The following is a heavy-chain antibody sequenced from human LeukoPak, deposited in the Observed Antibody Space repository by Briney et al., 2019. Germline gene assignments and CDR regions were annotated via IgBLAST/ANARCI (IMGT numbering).Heavy chain of an antibody. V-gene: IGHV3-33*06. CDR3: AKDLRTTFDY. CDR2: MWYDGRNK. CDR1: GFTLSSFG. J-gene: IGHJ4*02. Sequence: GRSLRLSCAASGFTLSSFGMVWVRQAPGKGLEWVTLMWYDGRNKYYADSVKGRFTISRDNSKNTLYLQMNSLRAEDTAVYYCAKDLRTTFDYWGRGTLVTVSS. D-gene: IGHD4-11*01.